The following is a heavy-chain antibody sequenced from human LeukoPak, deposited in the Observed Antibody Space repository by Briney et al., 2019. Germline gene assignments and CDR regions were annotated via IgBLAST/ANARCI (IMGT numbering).Heavy chain of an antibody. Sequence: PGGSLRLSCAASGFTVSSNYMSWVRQAPGKGLEWVSVIYSGGSTYYADSVKGRFTISRDNSKNTLYLQMNSLRAEDTAVYYCARNGGEHYFGMDVWGQGTTVTVSS. CDR2: IYSGGST. CDR3: ARNGGEHYFGMDV. D-gene: IGHD1-1*01. J-gene: IGHJ6*02. CDR1: GFTVSSNY. V-gene: IGHV3-53*01.